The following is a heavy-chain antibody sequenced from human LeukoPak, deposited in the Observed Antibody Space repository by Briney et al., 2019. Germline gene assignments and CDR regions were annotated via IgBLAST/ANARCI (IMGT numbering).Heavy chain of an antibody. Sequence: GGSLRLPCAASGFTFSSYAMHWVRQAPGKGLEWVAVISYDGSNKYYADSVKGRFTISRDNSKNTLYLQMNSLRAEDTAVYYCARESRYSSSWYGGNAFDIWGQGTMVTVSS. CDR1: GFTFSSYA. CDR2: ISYDGSNK. J-gene: IGHJ3*02. CDR3: ARESRYSSSWYGGNAFDI. V-gene: IGHV3-30-3*01. D-gene: IGHD6-13*01.